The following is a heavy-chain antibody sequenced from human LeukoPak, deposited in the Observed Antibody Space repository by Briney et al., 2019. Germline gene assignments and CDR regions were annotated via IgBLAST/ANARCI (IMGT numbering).Heavy chain of an antibody. J-gene: IGHJ6*02. V-gene: IGHV3-11*01. D-gene: IGHD1-26*01. CDR1: GFTLSDYH. Sequence: KPGGSLRLSCAASGFTLSDYHMSWIRQAPGKGLEWISYISRSSTSTYYADSVKGRFTISRDNAKSSLFLQMDSLRVEDTAVYYCAREAPLTYSGSSPSGMDVWGQGTTVTVSS. CDR2: ISRSSTST. CDR3: AREAPLTYSGSSPSGMDV.